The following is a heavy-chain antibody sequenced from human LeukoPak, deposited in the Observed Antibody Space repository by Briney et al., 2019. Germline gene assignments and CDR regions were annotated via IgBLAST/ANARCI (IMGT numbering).Heavy chain of an antibody. J-gene: IGHJ4*02. V-gene: IGHV4-39*01. D-gene: IGHD3-22*01. CDR3: ARLYYDSSGYYQTCYFGY. CDR2: IYYSGST. Sequence: SETLSLTCTVSGGSISSSSYYWGWIRQPPGKGLEWIGSIYYSGSTYYNPSLKSRVTISVDTSKNQFSLNLSSVTAADTAVYYCARLYYDSSGYYQTCYFGYWGQGTLVTVSS. CDR1: GGSISSSSYY.